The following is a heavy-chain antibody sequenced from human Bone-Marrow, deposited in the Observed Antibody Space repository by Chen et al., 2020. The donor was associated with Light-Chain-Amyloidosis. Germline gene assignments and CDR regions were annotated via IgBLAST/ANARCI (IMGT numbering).Heavy chain of an antibody. J-gene: IGHJ4*02. CDR3: ARVGRGTFDY. Sequence: VQLVESGGGLVQPGGPLGLSCVASGFSFSSYWMGWVRQAPGKGPEWAANIANDGSEKYYVDSVKGRFTISRDNAQNSMFLHMNRLRVEDTAVYFCARVGRGTFDYWGQGILVTVSS. CDR2: IANDGSEK. CDR1: GFSFSSYW. V-gene: IGHV3-7*01. D-gene: IGHD2-15*01.